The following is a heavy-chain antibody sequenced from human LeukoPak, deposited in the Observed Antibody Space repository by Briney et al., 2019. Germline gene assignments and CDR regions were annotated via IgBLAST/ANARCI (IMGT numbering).Heavy chain of an antibody. D-gene: IGHD5-18*01. CDR3: ASRSTYTYGRTGSFEY. CDR1: GFTFSDFY. CDR2: ISSGGSTI. V-gene: IGHV3-11*01. J-gene: IGHJ4*02. Sequence: PGGSLRLSCAASGFTFSDFYMSWIRQAPGKGLKWVAFISSGGSTIYYADSVKGRFTISRDNAKNSLYLQMNSLRAEDTAIYYCASRSTYTYGRTGSFEYWGQGTLVTVSS.